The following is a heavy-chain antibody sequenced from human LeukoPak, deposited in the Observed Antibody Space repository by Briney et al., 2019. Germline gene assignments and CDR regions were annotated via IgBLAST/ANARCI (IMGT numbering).Heavy chain of an antibody. CDR3: AREISGYDFDY. CDR2: ISSSGSTI. CDR1: GFTFSSYG. D-gene: IGHD5-12*01. V-gene: IGHV3-48*04. Sequence: GGSLRLSCAASGFTFSSYGMHWVRQAPGKGLEWVSYISSSGSTIYYADSVKGRFTISRDNAKNSLYLQMNSLRAEDTAVYYCAREISGYDFDYWGQGTLVTVSS. J-gene: IGHJ4*02.